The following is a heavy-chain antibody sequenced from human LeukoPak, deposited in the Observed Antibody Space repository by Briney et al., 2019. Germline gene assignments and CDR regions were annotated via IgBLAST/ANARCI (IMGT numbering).Heavy chain of an antibody. CDR3: ASGYYDSSGYYYQIDY. D-gene: IGHD3-22*01. Sequence: ASVKVSCKASGGTFSRYAISWVRQTPGQGLEWMGGVIPIFATANYAQKFQGRVTITADESTSTAYMELSSLRSEDTAVYYCASGYYDSSGYYYQIDYWGQGTLVTVSS. J-gene: IGHJ4*02. CDR2: VIPIFATA. V-gene: IGHV1-69*13. CDR1: GGTFSRYA.